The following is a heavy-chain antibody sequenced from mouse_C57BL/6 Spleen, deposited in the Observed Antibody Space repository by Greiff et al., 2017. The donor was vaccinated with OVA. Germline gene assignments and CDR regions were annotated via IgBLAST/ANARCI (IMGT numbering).Heavy chain of an antibody. CDR1: GFTFSDAW. CDR3: TRGYYVGLAWFAY. D-gene: IGHD2-3*01. Sequence: EVKLVESGGGLVQPGGSMKLSCAASGFTFSDAWMDWVRQSPEKGLEWVAEIRNKANNHATYYAESVKGRFTISRDDSKSSVYLQMNSLRAEDTGIYYCTRGYYVGLAWFAYWGQGTLVTVSA. V-gene: IGHV6-6*01. CDR2: IRNKANNHAT. J-gene: IGHJ3*01.